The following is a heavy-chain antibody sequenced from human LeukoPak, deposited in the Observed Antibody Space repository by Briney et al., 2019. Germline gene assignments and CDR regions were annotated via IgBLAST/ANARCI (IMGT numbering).Heavy chain of an antibody. CDR2: IRYDGSNK. CDR1: GFTFSSYG. D-gene: IGHD3-9*01. CDR3: ASSDILTGYPAYPDV. J-gene: IGHJ6*04. V-gene: IGHV3-30*02. Sequence: PGGSLRLSCAASGFTFSSYGMHWVRQAPGKGLEWVAFIRYDGSNKYYADSVKGRFTISRDNSKNTLHLQMNSLRAEDTAVYYCASSDILTGYPAYPDVWGKGTTVTVSS.